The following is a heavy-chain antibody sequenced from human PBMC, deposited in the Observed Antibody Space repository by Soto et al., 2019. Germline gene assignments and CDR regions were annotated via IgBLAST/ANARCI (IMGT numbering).Heavy chain of an antibody. J-gene: IGHJ6*02. CDR3: ARDRKPSYYYYGMDV. CDR1: GGSISSGDYY. Sequence: LSLTCTVSGGSISSGDYYWSWIRQPPGKCLEWIGYIYYSGSTYYNPSLKSRVTISVDTSKNQFSLKLSSVTAADTAVYYCARDRKPSYYYYGMDVWGQGTTVTVSS. CDR2: IYYSGST. V-gene: IGHV4-30-4*01.